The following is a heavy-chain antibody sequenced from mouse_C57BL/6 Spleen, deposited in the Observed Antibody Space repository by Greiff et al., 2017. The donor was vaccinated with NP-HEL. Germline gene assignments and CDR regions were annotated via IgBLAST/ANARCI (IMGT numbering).Heavy chain of an antibody. J-gene: IGHJ4*01. CDR1: GYTFTSYW. V-gene: IGHV1-55*01. Sequence: QVQLQQPGAELVKPGASVKMSCKASGYTFTSYWITWVKQRPGQGLEWIGDIYPGSGSTNYNEKFKSKATLTVDTSSSTAYMQLSSLTSEDSAVYYCARHDYDGASPFGYAMDYWGQGTSVTVSS. CDR3: ARHDYDGASPFGYAMDY. CDR2: IYPGSGST. D-gene: IGHD2-4*01.